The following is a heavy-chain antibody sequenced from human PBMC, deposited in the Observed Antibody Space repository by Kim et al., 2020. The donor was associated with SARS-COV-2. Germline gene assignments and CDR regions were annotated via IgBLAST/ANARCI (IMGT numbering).Heavy chain of an antibody. CDR1: GFTFSSYS. CDR3: AREHETGYSSGWENNWFDP. Sequence: GGSLRLSCAASGFTFSSYSMNWVRQAPGKGLEWVSSISSSSSYIYYADSVKGRFTISRDNAKNSLYLQMNSLRAEDTAVYYCAREHETGYSSGWENNWFDPWGQGTLVTVSS. CDR2: ISSSSSYI. D-gene: IGHD6-19*01. V-gene: IGHV3-21*01. J-gene: IGHJ5*02.